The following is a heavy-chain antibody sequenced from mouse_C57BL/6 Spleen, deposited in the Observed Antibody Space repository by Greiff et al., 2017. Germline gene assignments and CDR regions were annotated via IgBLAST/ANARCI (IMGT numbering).Heavy chain of an antibody. CDR1: GFTFSNYW. D-gene: IGHD1-1*01. CDR2: IRLKSDNYAT. Sequence: EVKLLESGGGLVQPGGSMKLSCVASGFTFSNYWMNWVRQSPEKGLEWVAQIRLKSDNYATHYAESVKGRFTISRDDSKSSVYLQMNNLRAEDTGIYYCTKGALITTVVAFDYWGQGTTRTVSS. V-gene: IGHV6-3*01. CDR3: TKGALITTVVAFDY. J-gene: IGHJ2*01.